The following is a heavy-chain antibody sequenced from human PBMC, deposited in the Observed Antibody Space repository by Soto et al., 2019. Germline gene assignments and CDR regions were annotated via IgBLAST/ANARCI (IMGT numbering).Heavy chain of an antibody. Sequence: ASETLSLTCAVYGGSFSGYGWTWIRQPPGTGLEWIGEINHSGSTNYNPSLKSRVTISVDTSKNQFSLKLTSVTAEDTAVYYCARGGFGPRKTHDYPNWGWFDPWGQGTLLTVSS. D-gene: IGHD4-17*01. J-gene: IGHJ5*02. CDR2: INHSGST. V-gene: IGHV4-34*01. CDR1: GGSFSGYG. CDR3: ARGGFGPRKTHDYPNWGWFDP.